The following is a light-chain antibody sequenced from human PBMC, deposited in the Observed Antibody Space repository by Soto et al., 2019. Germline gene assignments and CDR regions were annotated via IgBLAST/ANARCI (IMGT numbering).Light chain of an antibody. V-gene: IGLV2-14*01. CDR3: SSYTSSSTYV. Sequence: QSVLTQPASVSGSPGQSITISCAGTSSDVGGYNYVSWYQHHPGKAPKPMIYEVSNRPSGVSNRFSGSKSGNTASLTISGLQAEDEADYYCSSYTSSSTYVFGTGTKVIVL. J-gene: IGLJ1*01. CDR2: EVS. CDR1: SSDVGGYNY.